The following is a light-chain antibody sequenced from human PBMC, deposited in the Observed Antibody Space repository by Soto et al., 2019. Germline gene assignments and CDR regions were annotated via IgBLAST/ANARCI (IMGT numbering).Light chain of an antibody. Sequence: EIVMTQSPATLSMSPGERATLSCRASQSVSSSLAWYQQNPGQAPRLLIYSASTRATGIPARFSGSGSGTEFTLTISSLQSEDFAVYYCQQYNNWPPSTLGQGTKLDIK. CDR2: SAS. CDR1: QSVSSS. V-gene: IGKV3-15*01. J-gene: IGKJ1*01. CDR3: QQYNNWPPST.